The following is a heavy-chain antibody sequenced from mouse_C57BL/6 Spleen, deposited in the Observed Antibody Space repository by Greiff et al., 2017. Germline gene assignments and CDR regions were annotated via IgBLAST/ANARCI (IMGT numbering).Heavy chain of an antibody. CDR3: ARYDYDYYYAMDY. J-gene: IGHJ4*01. V-gene: IGHV1-54*01. D-gene: IGHD2-4*01. Sequence: QVQLQQSGAELVRPGTSVKVSCKASGYAFTNYLIEWVKQRPGQGLEWIGVINPGSGGTNYNEKFKGKATLTADKSSSTAYMQLSSLTSEDSAVYFCARYDYDYYYAMDYWGQGTSVTVSS. CDR1: GYAFTNYL. CDR2: INPGSGGT.